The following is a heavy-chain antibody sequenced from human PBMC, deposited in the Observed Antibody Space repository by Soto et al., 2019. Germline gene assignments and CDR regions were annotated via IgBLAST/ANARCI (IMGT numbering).Heavy chain of an antibody. CDR2: NSVYNGKT. CDR1: GYTFTSSG. D-gene: IGHD3-3*01. CDR3: ARDPTYYDFWSGDNRFDP. J-gene: IGHJ5*02. Sequence: QVQLVQSGAEVKKPGASVKVSCKASGYTFTSSGISWVRQAPGQGLEWMGWNSVYNGKTNYAQNLQGRLTLTTDTSTSTAYMELRSLRSDDTAVYYCARDPTYYDFWSGDNRFDPWGQGTLVTVSS. V-gene: IGHV1-18*04.